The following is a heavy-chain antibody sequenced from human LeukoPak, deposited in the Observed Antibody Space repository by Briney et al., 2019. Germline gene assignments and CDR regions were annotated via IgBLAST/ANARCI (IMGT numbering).Heavy chain of an antibody. CDR1: GFTVSSNY. J-gene: IGHJ3*02. CDR2: IYSGGST. CDR3: AKDILRDSSGYLDAFDI. D-gene: IGHD3-22*01. Sequence: GGSLRLSCAASGFTVSSNYMSWVRQAPGKGLEWVSVIYSGGSTYYADSVKGRFTISRHNSKNTLYLQMNSLRAEDTAVYYCAKDILRDSSGYLDAFDIWGQGTMVTVSS. V-gene: IGHV3-53*04.